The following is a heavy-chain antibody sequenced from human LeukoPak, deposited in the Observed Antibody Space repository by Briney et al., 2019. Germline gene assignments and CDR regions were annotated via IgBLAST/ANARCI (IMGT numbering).Heavy chain of an antibody. CDR3: ARGRQNDY. V-gene: IGHV4-39*07. CDR1: GGSISSSSYY. Sequence: SETLSLTCTVSGGSISSSSYYWGWIRQPPGKGLEWIGTIYYSGSTDYNPSLKSRVTISVDTSKNQFSLKLSSVTAADTAVYYCARGRQNDYWGQGTLVTVSS. CDR2: IYYSGST. J-gene: IGHJ4*02.